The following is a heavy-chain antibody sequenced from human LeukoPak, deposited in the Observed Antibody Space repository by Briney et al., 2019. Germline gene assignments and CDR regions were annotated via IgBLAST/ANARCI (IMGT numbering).Heavy chain of an antibody. J-gene: IGHJ5*02. D-gene: IGHD3-10*01. V-gene: IGHV3-21*01. Sequence: TGGSLRLSCTVSGFTFNSYSMNWVRQAPGKGLEWVSSISSSSSYIYYADSVKGRFTISRDNAKNSLYLQMNSLRAEDTAVYYCARDLGLSTVRGVINWFDPWGQGTLVTVSS. CDR3: ARDLGLSTVRGVINWFDP. CDR2: ISSSSSYI. CDR1: GFTFNSYS.